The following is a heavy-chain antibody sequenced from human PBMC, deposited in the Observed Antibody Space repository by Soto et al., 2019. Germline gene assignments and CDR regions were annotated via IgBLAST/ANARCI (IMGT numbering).Heavy chain of an antibody. CDR3: TRSIITTAGTDAFDL. Sequence: QVQLVQSGAEVKKPGASVRVSCKASGYTLTSYYIHWVRQAPGHGPEWMGMISPSSGGTDYAQKFQGRVTMTRDTSTSTVYMELSSLRSEDTAVYYCTRSIITTAGTDAFDLWGQGTLVTVSS. D-gene: IGHD6-13*01. J-gene: IGHJ3*01. CDR2: ISPSSGGT. V-gene: IGHV1-46*03. CDR1: GYTLTSYY.